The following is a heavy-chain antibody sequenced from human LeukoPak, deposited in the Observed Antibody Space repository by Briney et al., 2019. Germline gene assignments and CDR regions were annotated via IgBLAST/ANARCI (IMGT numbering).Heavy chain of an antibody. CDR3: ARTDLNKRPFCDY. J-gene: IGHJ4*02. Sequence: ASVKVSCKASGYTFTGYYMHWVRQAPGQGLEWMGWINPNSGGTNYAQKFQGRVTMTRDTSISTAYMELSRLRSDDTAVYYCARTDLNKRPFCDYWGQGTLVTVSS. D-gene: IGHD3-3*02. CDR1: GYTFTGYY. CDR2: INPNSGGT. V-gene: IGHV1-2*02.